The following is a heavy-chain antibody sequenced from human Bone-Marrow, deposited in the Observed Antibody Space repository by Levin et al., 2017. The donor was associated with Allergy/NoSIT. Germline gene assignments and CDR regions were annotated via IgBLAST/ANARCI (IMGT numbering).Heavy chain of an antibody. CDR2: VYFSGNT. CDR3: ARNGKQWLAYFDV. V-gene: IGHV4-59*08. CDR1: GDSLKSYY. Sequence: PSETLSLTCSLSGDSLKSYYWSWIRQSPGKGLEWIGYVYFSGNTNYNPSLKSRVTISIDTSKDQFSLQLNSVTAADTAVYYCARNGKQWLAYFDVWGQGRLVTVSS. D-gene: IGHD6-19*01. J-gene: IGHJ4*02.